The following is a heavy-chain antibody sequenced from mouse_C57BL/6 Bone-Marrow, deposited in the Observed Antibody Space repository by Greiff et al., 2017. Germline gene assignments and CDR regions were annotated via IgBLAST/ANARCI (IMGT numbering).Heavy chain of an antibody. Sequence: VQLQQPGAELVRPGTSVKLSCKASGYTFTSYWMPWVKQRPGQGLEWIGVIDPSDSYTNYNQKFKGKATLTVDTSSSTAYMQLSSLTSEDSAVYYCARSAPLYYDYGEDAMDYWGQGTSVTVSA. CDR1: GYTFTSYW. D-gene: IGHD2-4*01. CDR3: ARSAPLYYDYGEDAMDY. V-gene: IGHV1-59*01. J-gene: IGHJ4*01. CDR2: IDPSDSYT.